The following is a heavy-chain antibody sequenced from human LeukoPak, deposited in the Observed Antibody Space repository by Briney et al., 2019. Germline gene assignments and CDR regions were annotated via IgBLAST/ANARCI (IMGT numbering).Heavy chain of an antibody. D-gene: IGHD2-15*01. J-gene: IGHJ4*02. V-gene: IGHV3-23*01. CDR1: GFTFSSYA. CDR2: ISGSGGST. Sequence: QSGGSLRLSCAASGFTFSSYAMSWVRQAPGKELEWVSAISGSGGSTYYADSVKGRFTISRDNSKNTLYLQMNSLRAEDTAVYYCAKEYCSGGSCYFVYWGQGTLVTVSS. CDR3: AKEYCSGGSCYFVY.